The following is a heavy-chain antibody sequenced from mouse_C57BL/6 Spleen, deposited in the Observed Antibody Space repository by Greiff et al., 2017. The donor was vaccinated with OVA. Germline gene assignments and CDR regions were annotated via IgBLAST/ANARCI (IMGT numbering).Heavy chain of an antibody. V-gene: IGHV1-26*01. CDR1: EYTFTDYY. CDR3: ARKGYYYYGSSPFAY. CDR2: INPNNGGT. D-gene: IGHD1-1*01. J-gene: IGHJ3*01. Sequence: EVQLQQSGPELVKPGASVKISCKASEYTFTDYYMNWVKQSHGKSLEWIGDINPNNGGTSYNQKFKGKATLTVDKSSSTAYMELRSLTSEDSAVYYCARKGYYYYGSSPFAYWGQGTLVTVSA.